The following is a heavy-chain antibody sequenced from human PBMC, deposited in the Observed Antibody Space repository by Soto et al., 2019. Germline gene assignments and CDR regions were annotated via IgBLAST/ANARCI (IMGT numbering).Heavy chain of an antibody. CDR1: GFIFSDFG. D-gene: IGHD3-22*01. CDR2: ISHDGSKR. Sequence: GGSLRLSXEVSGFIFSDFGLDWVRQAPGKGLEWVAIISHDGSKRFYADSVKGRFTISRDNSKNTLYLQMSSMRPEDTALYYCAKTATYVDGYDNTGYSSEDYWGHGTLVTVSS. V-gene: IGHV3-30*18. CDR3: AKTATYVDGYDNTGYSSEDY. J-gene: IGHJ4*01.